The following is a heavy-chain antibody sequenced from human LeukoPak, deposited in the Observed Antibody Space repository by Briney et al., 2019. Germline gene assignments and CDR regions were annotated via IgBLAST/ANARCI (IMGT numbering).Heavy chain of an antibody. J-gene: IGHJ6*02. CDR2: ISAYNGNT. CDR1: GYTFTSYG. CDR3: ARVDIVVVPAAKGPYYYYGMDV. V-gene: IGHV1-18*01. D-gene: IGHD2-2*03. Sequence: ASVKVSCKASGYTFTSYGISWVRQAPGQGLEWMGWISAYNGNTNYAQKLQGRVTMTIDTSTSTAYMELRSLRSDDTAVYYCARVDIVVVPAAKGPYYYYGMDVWGQGTTVTVSS.